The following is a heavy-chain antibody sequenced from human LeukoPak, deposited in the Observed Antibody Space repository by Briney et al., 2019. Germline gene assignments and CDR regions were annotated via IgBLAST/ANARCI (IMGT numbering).Heavy chain of an antibody. CDR1: GFTFSSYA. Sequence: GGSLRLSCAASGFTFSSYAMHWVRQAPGKGLEWVAVISYDGSNKYYADSVKGRFTISRDNSKNTLYLQMNSLSAEDTAVYYCARVGAELVVPAAIGYWGQGTLVTVSS. D-gene: IGHD2-2*01. CDR2: ISYDGSNK. CDR3: ARVGAELVVPAAIGY. J-gene: IGHJ4*02. V-gene: IGHV3-30-3*01.